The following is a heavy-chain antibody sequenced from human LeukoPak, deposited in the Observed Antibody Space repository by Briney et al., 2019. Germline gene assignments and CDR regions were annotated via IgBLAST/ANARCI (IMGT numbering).Heavy chain of an antibody. V-gene: IGHV3-23*01. Sequence: PSETLSLTCAVYGGSFSGYYWSWIRQPPGKGLEWVSAISGRTGGTYYADSVKGRFTISRDNSKSTLYLQMDSLRAEDTAVYYCAKCGNSGCHLIDYWGQGTLVTVSS. CDR2: ISGRTGGT. CDR1: GGSFSGYY. J-gene: IGHJ4*02. CDR3: AKCGNSGCHLIDY. D-gene: IGHD5-12*01.